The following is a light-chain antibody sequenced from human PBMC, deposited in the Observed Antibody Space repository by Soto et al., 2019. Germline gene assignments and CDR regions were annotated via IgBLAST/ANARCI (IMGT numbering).Light chain of an antibody. J-gene: IGKJ3*01. CDR3: QQYQSYFLT. V-gene: IGKV1-5*01. Sequence: IQMTQSPSTLSASVGDRVTMTCRASQSISRSLAWYQQKSGKAPKLLIYDASSLESGVPSRFSGSGFGTEFTLTISGLQPDDFATYYCQQYQSYFLTFGPGTTVDMK. CDR1: QSISRS. CDR2: DAS.